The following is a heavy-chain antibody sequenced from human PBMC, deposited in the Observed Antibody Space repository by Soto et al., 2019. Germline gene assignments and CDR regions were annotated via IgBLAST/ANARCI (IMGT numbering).Heavy chain of an antibody. Sequence: PSETLSLTCTVSGGSISSYYWSWIRQPPGKGLEWIGYIYYSGSTNYNPSLKSRVTISVDTSKNQFSLKLSSVTAADTAVYYCARQYNSGYYYYGMDVWGQGTTVTVSS. CDR1: GGSISSYY. CDR3: ARQYNSGYYYYGMDV. D-gene: IGHD1-1*01. V-gene: IGHV4-59*01. CDR2: IYYSGST. J-gene: IGHJ6*02.